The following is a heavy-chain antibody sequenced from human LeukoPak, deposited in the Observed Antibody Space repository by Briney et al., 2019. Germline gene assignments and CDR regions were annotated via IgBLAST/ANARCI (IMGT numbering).Heavy chain of an antibody. CDR2: ISGSGGNT. J-gene: IGHJ3*01. D-gene: IGHD1-14*01. V-gene: IGHV3-23*01. CDR3: AKRPGTFDAFDV. Sequence: GGSLRLSCAASGFTFSSYAMSWVRQAPGKGLEWVSAISGSGGNTYYADSVKGRFTISRDNSKNTLYLQMDSLGAEDTAVYYCAKRPGTFDAFDVWGQGTMVTVSS. CDR1: GFTFSSYA.